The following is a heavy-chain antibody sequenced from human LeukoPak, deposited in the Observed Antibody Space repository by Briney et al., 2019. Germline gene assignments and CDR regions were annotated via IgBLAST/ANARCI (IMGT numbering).Heavy chain of an antibody. CDR3: ASDSYSPEYFQH. CDR2: IYSGGST. CDR1: GFSVSNNY. Sequence: GGSLRLSCAASGFSVSNNYMSWVRQAPGKGLEWVSVIYSGGSTFYADSVKGRFTISRDNSKNTPYLQMNSLRAEDTAVYYCASDSYSPEYFQHWGQGTLVTVSS. V-gene: IGHV3-66*01. J-gene: IGHJ1*01. D-gene: IGHD2-15*01.